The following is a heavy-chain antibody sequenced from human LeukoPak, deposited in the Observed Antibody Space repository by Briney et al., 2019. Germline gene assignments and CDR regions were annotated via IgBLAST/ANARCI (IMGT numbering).Heavy chain of an antibody. CDR3: ATCRDEFGDYGFTS. D-gene: IGHD4-17*01. CDR1: GDSISSNY. Sequence: SETLSLTCTVSGDSISSNYWSCIRQSPGKGLEWIGYIYDSWRTKYNPTLKSRVTISVDTSKNLFSLKLTSVTAADTAVYYCATCRDEFGDYGFTSWGQGTLVTVSS. J-gene: IGHJ5*02. CDR2: IYDSWRT. V-gene: IGHV4-59*01.